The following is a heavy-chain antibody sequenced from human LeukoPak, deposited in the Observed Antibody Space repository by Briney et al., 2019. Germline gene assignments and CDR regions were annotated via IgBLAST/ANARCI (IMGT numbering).Heavy chain of an antibody. D-gene: IGHD6-13*01. V-gene: IGHV1-2*04. Sequence: GASVKVSCKASGYTFTDYYMNWVRQAPGQGLEWMGWINPNSGGTNYAQKFQGWVTMTRDTSISTAYMELSRLRSDDTAVYYCARTLYSSSWSSFDYWGQGTLVTVSS. CDR1: GYTFTDYY. J-gene: IGHJ4*02. CDR2: INPNSGGT. CDR3: ARTLYSSSWSSFDY.